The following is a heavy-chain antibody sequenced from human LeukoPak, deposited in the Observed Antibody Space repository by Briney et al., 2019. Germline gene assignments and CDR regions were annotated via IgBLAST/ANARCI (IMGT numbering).Heavy chain of an antibody. V-gene: IGHV3-33*06. D-gene: IGHD3-22*01. CDR3: AKRGVVIRVILVGFHKEAYYFDS. CDR2: IWFDGTQI. Sequence: GGSLRLSCAASGFTFTNYGMHWVRQAPGKGLEWVALIWFDGTQIYYADSVKGRFTISRDNPKNTLYLQMNRLRAEDTAVYFCAKRGVVIRVILVGFHKEAYYFDSWGQGALVTVSS. CDR1: GFTFTNYG. J-gene: IGHJ4*02.